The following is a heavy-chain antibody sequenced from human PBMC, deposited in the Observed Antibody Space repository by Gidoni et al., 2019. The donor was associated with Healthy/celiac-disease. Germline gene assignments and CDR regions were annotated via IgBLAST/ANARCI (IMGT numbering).Heavy chain of an antibody. V-gene: IGHV4-39*01. J-gene: IGHJ3*02. Sequence: QLQRQESGPGLVKTSETLSLTCTVTGGAISSSRYYWGWIRQHPRKGLEWIGSIYYTGSTYYNPSLKSRVTISVDTSKNQFSLKLSSVTAADTAVYYCASTYGSGSYYKLGAFDIWGQGTMVTVSS. CDR3: ASTYGSGSYYKLGAFDI. CDR2: IYYTGST. CDR1: GGAISSSRYY. D-gene: IGHD3-10*01.